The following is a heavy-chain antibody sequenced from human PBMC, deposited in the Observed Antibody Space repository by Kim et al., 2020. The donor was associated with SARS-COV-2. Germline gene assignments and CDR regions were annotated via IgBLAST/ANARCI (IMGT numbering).Heavy chain of an antibody. J-gene: IGHJ6*01. CDR2: IYYSGST. V-gene: IGHV4-61*01. CDR1: GGSVSSGSYY. Sequence: SQTLSLTCTVSGGSVSSGSYYWSWIRQPPGKGLEWIGYIYYSGSTNYNPSLKSRVTISVDTSKNQFSLKLSSVTAADTAVYYCAREAVAGHYYYYGMDVW. D-gene: IGHD6-19*01. CDR3: AREAVAGHYYYYGMDV.